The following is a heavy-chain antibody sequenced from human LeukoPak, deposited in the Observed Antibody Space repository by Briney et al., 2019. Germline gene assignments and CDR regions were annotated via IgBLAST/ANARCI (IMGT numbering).Heavy chain of an antibody. CDR1: GGSISSFSYY. V-gene: IGHV4-39*07. CDR2: IFVNGST. J-gene: IGHJ4*02. CDR3: AKVRRDSPYSFDY. D-gene: IGHD2-21*02. Sequence: SETLSLTCTVSGGSISSFSYYWGWIRQPPGRGLEWMVTIFVNGSTYNNPSVKSRVTISTDTSNNQCSLNLRSVTAADTAVYYFAKVRRDSPYSFDYWGQGTLVTVSS.